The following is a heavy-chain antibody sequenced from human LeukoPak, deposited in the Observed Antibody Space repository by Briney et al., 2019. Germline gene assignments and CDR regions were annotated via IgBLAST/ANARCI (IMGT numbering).Heavy chain of an antibody. Sequence: SETLSLTCTVSGGSISSSSYYWSWIRQPPGKGLEWIATINYSGSTYYNPSLKSRVTISVDTSKNQFSLKLSSVTAADTAVYYCARGVYGDYVAYGMDVWGQGTTVTVSS. CDR2: INYSGST. J-gene: IGHJ6*02. CDR1: GGSISSSSYY. CDR3: ARGVYGDYVAYGMDV. D-gene: IGHD4-17*01. V-gene: IGHV4-39*01.